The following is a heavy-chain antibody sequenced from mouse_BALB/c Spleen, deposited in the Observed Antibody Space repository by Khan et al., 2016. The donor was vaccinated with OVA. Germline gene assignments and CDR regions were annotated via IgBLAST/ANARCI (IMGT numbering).Heavy chain of an antibody. CDR2: ISTGGNT. V-gene: IGHV5-6-5*01. J-gene: IGHJ3*01. Sequence: EVELVESGGGLVKPGGSLKLSCAASGFTFSNYAMSWVRQTPEKRLEWVASISTGGNTYYLDSVKDRFTISRDNARNILYLQMRSLRSEDTAMYYCARDYWFAYWGQGTLVTVSA. CDR1: GFTFSNYA. CDR3: ARDYWFAY.